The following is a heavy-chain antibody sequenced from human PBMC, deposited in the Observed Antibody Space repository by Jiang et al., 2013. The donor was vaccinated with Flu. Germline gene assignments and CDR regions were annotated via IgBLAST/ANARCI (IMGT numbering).Heavy chain of an antibody. J-gene: IGHJ3*02. CDR1: GYSTSSGYY. CDR3: PRSNGDYFEAFDI. CDR2: IYHSGNT. V-gene: IGHV4-38-2*01. D-gene: IGHD4-17*01. Sequence: GPGLVKPSETLSLTCAVSGYSTSSGYYWGWIRQPPGKGLEWIGSIYHSGNTYYNPSLKSRVTISLDTSKNQFSLKLSSVTAADTAMYYCPRSNGDYFEAFDIWGQGTMVTVSS.